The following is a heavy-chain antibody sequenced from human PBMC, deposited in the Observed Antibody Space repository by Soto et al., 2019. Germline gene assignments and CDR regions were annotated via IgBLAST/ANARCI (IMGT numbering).Heavy chain of an antibody. D-gene: IGHD5-12*01. CDR2: ISSSSGYT. CDR3: ARDVRESQYGGHVIFAY. Sequence: GALGISCAAPGFTLNGYYISWVRPAPGEGLEWVSYISSSSGYTNYADSVKGRFTISRDNAKNSLYLQMNSLRAEDTAVYYCARDVRESQYGGHVIFAYWGQGTLVTVSS. CDR1: GFTLNGYY. J-gene: IGHJ4*02. V-gene: IGHV3-11*06.